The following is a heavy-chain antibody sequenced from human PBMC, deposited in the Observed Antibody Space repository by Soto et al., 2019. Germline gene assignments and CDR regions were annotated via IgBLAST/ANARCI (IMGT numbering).Heavy chain of an antibody. J-gene: IGHJ6*02. Sequence: ASVKVSCKASGYTFTSYGISWVRQAPGQGLEWMGWISAYNGNTNYAQKLQGRVTMTTDTSTSTAYMELRSLRSDDTAVYYCARLIAAAGIFTYYYYYGMDVWGQGTTVTVSS. V-gene: IGHV1-18*04. D-gene: IGHD6-13*01. CDR3: ARLIAAAGIFTYYYYYGMDV. CDR1: GYTFTSYG. CDR2: ISAYNGNT.